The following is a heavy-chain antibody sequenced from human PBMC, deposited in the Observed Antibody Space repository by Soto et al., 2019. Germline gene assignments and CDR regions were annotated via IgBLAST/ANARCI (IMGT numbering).Heavy chain of an antibody. V-gene: IGHV3-48*02. D-gene: IGHD3-22*01. CDR2: ISSSRSTT. J-gene: IGHJ1*01. CDR1: GFTFSSYS. CDR3: ARGYDRYNYFQQ. Sequence: GSLRLSCAASGFTFSSYSMFWVRQAPGKGLEWVSYISSSRSTTYYTDSVKGRFTISRDNAKNSLYLQMNSLRDEDTAVYYCARGYDRYNYFQQWRQGTLVTVSS.